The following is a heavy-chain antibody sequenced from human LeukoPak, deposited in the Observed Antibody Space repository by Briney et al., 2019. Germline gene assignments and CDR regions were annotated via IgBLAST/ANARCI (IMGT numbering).Heavy chain of an antibody. CDR1: GFTFSSYG. J-gene: IGHJ4*02. D-gene: IGHD6-19*01. CDR2: ISYDGSNK. CDR3: AKDEAGTDDY. Sequence: PGRSLRLSCAASGFTFSSYGMHWVRQAPGKGLEWVAVISYDGSNKYYADSVEGRFTISRDNSKNTLYLQMNSLRAEDTAVYYCAKDEAGTDDYWGQGTLVTVSS. V-gene: IGHV3-30*18.